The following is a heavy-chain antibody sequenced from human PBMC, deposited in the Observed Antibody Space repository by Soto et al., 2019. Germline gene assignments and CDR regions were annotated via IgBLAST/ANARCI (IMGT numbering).Heavy chain of an antibody. V-gene: IGHV3-23*01. Sequence: EVQLLESGGGLVQPGRSLRLSCAASGFTFSSYAMNWVRQAPGKGLEWVSAMSGTGGSTYYADSVKGRSTISRDNSKNTLYLQMNSLRVEDTAVFYCAKAGFSSGWSPSYFDYWGQGTLVTVSS. J-gene: IGHJ4*02. D-gene: IGHD6-19*01. CDR2: MSGTGGST. CDR1: GFTFSSYA. CDR3: AKAGFSSGWSPSYFDY.